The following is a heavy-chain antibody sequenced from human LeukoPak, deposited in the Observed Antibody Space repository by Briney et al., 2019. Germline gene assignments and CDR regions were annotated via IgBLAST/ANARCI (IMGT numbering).Heavy chain of an antibody. D-gene: IGHD6-19*01. CDR2: IYTSGST. V-gene: IGHV4-4*07. CDR1: GGSISSYY. J-gene: IGHJ4*02. Sequence: SETLSLTXTVSGGSISSYYWSWIRQPAGKGLEWIGRIYTSGSTNYNPSLKSRVTMSVDTSKNQFSLKLSSVTAADTAVDYCAREGDSSGWYYPFDYWGQGTLVTVSS. CDR3: AREGDSSGWYYPFDY.